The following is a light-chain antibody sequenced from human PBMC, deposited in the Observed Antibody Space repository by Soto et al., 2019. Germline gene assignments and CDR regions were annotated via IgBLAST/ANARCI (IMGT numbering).Light chain of an antibody. Sequence: DIQMTQSPSTLSGSVGERVSITCRASQTISSWLAWYQQKPGKAPKLLIYKASTLKSGVPSRFSGSGSGTEFTLTISSLQPDDFATYYCQHYNSYSEALGQGTKVDI. V-gene: IGKV1-5*03. CDR1: QTISSW. CDR2: KAS. J-gene: IGKJ1*01. CDR3: QHYNSYSEA.